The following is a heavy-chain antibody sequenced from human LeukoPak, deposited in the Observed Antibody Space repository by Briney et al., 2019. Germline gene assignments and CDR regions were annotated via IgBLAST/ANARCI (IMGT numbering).Heavy chain of an antibody. CDR3: ARSASGS. CDR2: IIPIFGTA. Sequence: SVKLSFKTSAATCTSNVSSWFRKPLGQGLEWMGGIIPIFGTANYAQKFQGRVTITADESTSTAYMELSSLRSEDTAVYYCARSASGSWGQGTLVTVSS. CDR1: AATCTSNV. D-gene: IGHD5-12*01. J-gene: IGHJ4*02. V-gene: IGHV1-69*13.